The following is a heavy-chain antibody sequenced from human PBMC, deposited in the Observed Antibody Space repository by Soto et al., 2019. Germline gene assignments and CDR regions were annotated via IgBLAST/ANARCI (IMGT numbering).Heavy chain of an antibody. Sequence: ASVKVSCKASGGTFSSYAISWVRQAPGQGLEWMGGIIPIFGTANYAQKFQGRVTITADKSTSTAYMELSSLRSEDTAVYYCARVFNLSSGYYFGAFDIWGQGTMVTVS. J-gene: IGHJ3*02. V-gene: IGHV1-69*06. CDR3: ARVFNLSSGYYFGAFDI. CDR1: GGTFSSYA. D-gene: IGHD3-22*01. CDR2: IIPIFGTA.